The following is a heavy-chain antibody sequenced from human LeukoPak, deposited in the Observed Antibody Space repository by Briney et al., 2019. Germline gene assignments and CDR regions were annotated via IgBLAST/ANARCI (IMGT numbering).Heavy chain of an antibody. V-gene: IGHV3-13*01. Sequence: GGSLRLSCAASGFTFSNYDMHWVRQAAGKGLEWVSGIGTAGDTYYPASVKGRFTISRENTKNSLYLQMNSLSAGDTAVYYCASSPAYSSSWYAIDNWGQGTLVTVSS. CDR3: ASSPAYSSSWYAIDN. CDR1: GFTFSNYD. CDR2: IGTAGDT. J-gene: IGHJ4*02. D-gene: IGHD6-13*01.